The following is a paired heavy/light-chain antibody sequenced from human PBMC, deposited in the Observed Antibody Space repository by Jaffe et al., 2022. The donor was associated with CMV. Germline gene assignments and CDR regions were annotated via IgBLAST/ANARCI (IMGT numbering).Heavy chain of an antibody. CDR3: ARSPAYSSGWYNYYYYYGMDV. D-gene: IGHD6-19*01. J-gene: IGHJ6*02. Sequence: QVQLVQSGAEVKKPGASVKVSCKASGYTFTSYDINWVRQATGQGLEWMGWMNPNSGNTGYAQKFQGRVTMTRNTSISTAYMELSSLRSEDTAVYYCARSPAYSSGWYNYYYYYGMDVWGQGTTVTVSS. CDR1: GYTFTSYD. CDR2: MNPNSGNT. V-gene: IGHV1-8*01.
Light chain of an antibody. CDR3: QQYGSSPHNT. Sequence: EIVLTQSPGTLSLSPGERATLSCRASQSVSSSYLAWYQQKPGQAPRLLIYGASSRATGIPDRFSGSGSGTDFTLTISRLEPEDFAVYYCQQYGSSPHNTFGQGTKLEIK. J-gene: IGKJ2*01. V-gene: IGKV3-20*01. CDR1: QSVSSSY. CDR2: GAS.